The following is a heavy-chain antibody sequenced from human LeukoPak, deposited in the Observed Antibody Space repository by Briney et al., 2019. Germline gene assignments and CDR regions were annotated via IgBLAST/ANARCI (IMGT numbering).Heavy chain of an antibody. CDR1: GGSVSSSSYY. J-gene: IGHJ4*02. V-gene: IGHV4-39*01. CDR3: ARHSGSYYQPLDY. D-gene: IGHD1-26*01. CDR2: IYYSGGT. Sequence: PSETLSLTCSVSGGSVSSSSYYWGWIRQPPGKGLEWIGSIYYSGGTYYNPSLKSRVIISMDTSKNQFSLKVSSVTAADTAVYYCARHSGSYYQPLDYWGQGTLVTVSS.